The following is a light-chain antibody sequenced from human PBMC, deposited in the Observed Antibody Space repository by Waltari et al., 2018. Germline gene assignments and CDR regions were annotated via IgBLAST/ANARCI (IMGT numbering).Light chain of an antibody. V-gene: IGKV1-16*02. Sequence: DFQMTQSPSSLSAPVGAKVTIPCRASQGIRNSLAWFQQKPGKAPKSLIYAASSLQSGVTAKFSSSGSSTDFTLTIRSLQPEDIATYYCQQYNRYPITFGGGTKVEMK. CDR3: QQYNRYPIT. J-gene: IGKJ4*01. CDR1: QGIRNS. CDR2: AAS.